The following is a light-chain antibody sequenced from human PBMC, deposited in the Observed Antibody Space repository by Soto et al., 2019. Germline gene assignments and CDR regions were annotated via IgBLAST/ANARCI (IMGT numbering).Light chain of an antibody. V-gene: IGKV1-39*01. CDR3: QQSYTSPPT. CDR1: QSISSY. J-gene: IGKJ2*01. Sequence: DIQMTQSPSSLSASVGDRVTITCRASQSISSYFNWYQQKPGKAPNLLIYAASSLQSGVPSRFSGSGSGTDFTLTISSLQPEDFATYYCQQSYTSPPTFGQGTKLELK. CDR2: AAS.